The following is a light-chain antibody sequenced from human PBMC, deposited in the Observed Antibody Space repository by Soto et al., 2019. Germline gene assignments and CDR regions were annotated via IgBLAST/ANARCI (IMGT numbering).Light chain of an antibody. CDR1: SSNIENNY. J-gene: IGLJ2*01. Sequence: QSVLTQPPSVSAAPGQTVTISCSGSSSNIENNYVSWYQHLPGTAPKLLIYDNDKRPSGIPDRFSGTKSGTSATLGITGLQTGDEADYYCGTWDSTLIAGVFGGGTKLTVL. V-gene: IGLV1-51*01. CDR2: DND. CDR3: GTWDSTLIAGV.